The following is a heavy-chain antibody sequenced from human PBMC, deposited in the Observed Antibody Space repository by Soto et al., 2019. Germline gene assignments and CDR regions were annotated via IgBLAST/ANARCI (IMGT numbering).Heavy chain of an antibody. Sequence: GGSLRLSCAASGFTFSSYGMHWVRQAPGKGLEWVAVISYDGSNKYYADSVKGRFTISRDNSKNTLYLQMNSLRAEDTAVYYCARDHLFKGYDNYYYYGMDVWGQGTTVTVSS. D-gene: IGHD5-12*01. CDR2: ISYDGSNK. CDR1: GFTFSSYG. V-gene: IGHV3-30*03. CDR3: ARDHLFKGYDNYYYYGMDV. J-gene: IGHJ6*02.